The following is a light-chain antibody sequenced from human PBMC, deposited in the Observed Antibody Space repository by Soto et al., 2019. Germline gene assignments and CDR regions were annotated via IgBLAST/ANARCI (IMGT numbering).Light chain of an antibody. CDR1: SSDVGGYNY. J-gene: IGLJ3*02. Sequence: QSVLTQPASVSGSPGQSITISCTGTSSDVGGYNYVSWYQQHPGKAPKLMIYEVDNRPSGVSNRFSGSKSANTASLTISGLQAEDEADYYCNSYTSSSTWVFGGGTKLTVL. V-gene: IGLV2-14*01. CDR2: EVD. CDR3: NSYTSSSTWV.